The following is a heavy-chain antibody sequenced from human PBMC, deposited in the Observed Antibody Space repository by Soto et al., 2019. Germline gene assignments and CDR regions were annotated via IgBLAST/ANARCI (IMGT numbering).Heavy chain of an antibody. D-gene: IGHD2-21*02. V-gene: IGHV3-23*01. CDR3: AKDDFTDRGDDYFDY. J-gene: IGHJ4*02. CDR2: IGASGDIT. CDR1: VFSFTNFA. Sequence: PGWSLRLACASSVFSFTNFAMRWVRQAPGKGLEWVAGIGASGDITWYADSVKGRLSISRDNSKNTLYLQLNSLRFEDTAVYYCAKDDFTDRGDDYFDYWGPGTLVTVYS.